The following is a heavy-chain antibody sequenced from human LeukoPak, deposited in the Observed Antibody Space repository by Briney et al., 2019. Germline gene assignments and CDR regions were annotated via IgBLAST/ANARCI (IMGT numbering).Heavy chain of an antibody. CDR2: INPSGGST. D-gene: IGHD1-1*01. CDR3: ARDRVLGPTRLGFDP. J-gene: IGHJ5*02. V-gene: IGHV1-46*01. CDR1: GYTFTSYY. Sequence: GASVKVSCKASGYTFTSYYMHWVRQAPGQGLEWMGIINPSGGSTSYAQKFQGRVTMTRDTSTSTVYMELSSLRSEDTAVYYCARDRVLGPTRLGFDPWGQGTLVTVSS.